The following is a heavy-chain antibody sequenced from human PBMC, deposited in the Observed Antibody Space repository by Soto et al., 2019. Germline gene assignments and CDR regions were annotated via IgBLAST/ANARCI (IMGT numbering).Heavy chain of an antibody. CDR1: GGTFSSYT. Sequence: QVQLVQSGAEVKKPGSSVKVSCKASGGTFSSYTISWVRQAPGQGLEWMGRIIPILGIANYAQKFQGRVTITADKSTSTAYMELSSLRSEDTAVYYCAREQQLVPLAHVYYGMDVWGQGTTVTVSS. D-gene: IGHD6-13*01. V-gene: IGHV1-69*08. J-gene: IGHJ6*02. CDR2: IIPILGIA. CDR3: AREQQLVPLAHVYYGMDV.